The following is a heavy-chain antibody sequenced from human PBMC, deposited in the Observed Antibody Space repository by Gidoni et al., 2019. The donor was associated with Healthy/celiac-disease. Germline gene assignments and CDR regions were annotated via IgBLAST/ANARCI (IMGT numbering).Heavy chain of an antibody. V-gene: IGHV3-30*01. D-gene: IGHD4-17*01. J-gene: IGHJ4*02. CDR2: ISYDGSNK. CDR1: GFTFSSYA. Sequence: QVQLVESWGGVVAPWRSLRLSCAASGFTFSSYAMHWVRQAPGKGLEWVAVISYDGSNKYYADSVKGRFTISRDNSKNTLYLQMNSLRVEDTAVYYCARDRQMTTPYYFDYWGQGTLVTVSS. CDR3: ARDRQMTTPYYFDY.